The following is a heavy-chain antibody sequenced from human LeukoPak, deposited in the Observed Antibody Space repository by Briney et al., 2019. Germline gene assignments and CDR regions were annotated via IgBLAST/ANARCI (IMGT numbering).Heavy chain of an antibody. J-gene: IGHJ5*02. CDR3: ARHYGP. CDR2: IYDSGST. V-gene: IGHV4-39*01. Sequence: GSLRLSCAASGFTFSSCWMTWVRQPPGKGLEWIGSIYDSGSTYYNPSLKSRVTISVDTSKNQFSLKLNSATAADTAVYYCARHYGPWGQGTLVTVSS. CDR1: GFTFSSCW. D-gene: IGHD3-10*01.